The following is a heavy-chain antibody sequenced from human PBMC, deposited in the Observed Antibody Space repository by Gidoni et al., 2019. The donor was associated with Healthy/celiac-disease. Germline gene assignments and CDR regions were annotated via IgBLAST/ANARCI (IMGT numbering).Heavy chain of an antibody. J-gene: IGHJ3*02. Sequence: QVQLQESGPGRGKPSQTLSLTGTVSGGSISSGGYYWSWIRQHPGKGLEWIGDIYYSVSTYYNPSLKSRVTISVDTSKNQFSLKLSSVTAADTAVYYCARGLTGTTAFDIWGQGTMVTVSS. D-gene: IGHD1-20*01. CDR1: GGSISSGGYY. CDR3: ARGLTGTTAFDI. CDR2: IYYSVST. V-gene: IGHV4-31*03.